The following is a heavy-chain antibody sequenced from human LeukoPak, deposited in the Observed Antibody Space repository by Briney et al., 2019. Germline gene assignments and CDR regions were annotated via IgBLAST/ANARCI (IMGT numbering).Heavy chain of an antibody. Sequence: ASVKVSCKASGYTFTSYGISWVRQAPGQGLEWMRWISAYNGNTNYAQKLQGRVTMTTDTSTSTAYMELRSLRSDDAAVYYCARDSSGWSGGFAVDFDYWGQGTLVTVSS. CDR2: ISAYNGNT. CDR1: GYTFTSYG. CDR3: ARDSSGWSGGFAVDFDY. V-gene: IGHV1-18*01. D-gene: IGHD6-19*01. J-gene: IGHJ4*02.